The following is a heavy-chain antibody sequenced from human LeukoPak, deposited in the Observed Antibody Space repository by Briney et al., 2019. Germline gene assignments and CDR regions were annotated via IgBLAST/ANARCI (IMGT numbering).Heavy chain of an antibody. CDR2: ISSSGSTI. J-gene: IGHJ4*02. CDR1: GFTVSSNY. Sequence: GGSLGLSCAASGFTVSSNYMSWIRQAPGKGLEWVSYISSSGSTIYYADSVKGRFTISRDNAKNSLYLQMNSLRAEDTAVYYCARSAVLWFGESQDYWGQGTLVNVSS. CDR3: ARSAVLWFGESQDY. D-gene: IGHD3-10*01. V-gene: IGHV3-11*01.